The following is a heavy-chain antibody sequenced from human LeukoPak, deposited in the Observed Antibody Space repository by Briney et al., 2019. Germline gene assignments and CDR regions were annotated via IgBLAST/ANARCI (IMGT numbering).Heavy chain of an antibody. CDR2: ISAYNGNT. J-gene: IGHJ6*03. CDR1: GYTFTSYG. CDR3: ALLEVRKKNYYYYYYMDV. V-gene: IGHV1-18*01. Sequence: ASVKVSCKASGYTFTSYGISWVRQAPGQGLEWMGWISAYNGNTNYAQKLQGRVTMTTDTSTSTAYMELRSLRSDDTAVYYCALLEVRKKNYYYYYYMDVWGKGTTVTVSS.